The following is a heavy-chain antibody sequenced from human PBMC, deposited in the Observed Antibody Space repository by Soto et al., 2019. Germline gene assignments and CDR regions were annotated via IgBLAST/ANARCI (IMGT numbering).Heavy chain of an antibody. J-gene: IGHJ4*02. CDR2: IYHSGST. Sequence: SETLSLTCAVSGGSISSGGYSWSWIRQPPGKGLEWIGYIYHSGSTYYNPSLKSRVTISVDRSKNQFSLKLSSVTAADTAVYYCARGPLGYCSSTSRPHSGYYFDYWGQGTLVTVSS. V-gene: IGHV4-30-2*01. CDR1: GGSISSGGYS. CDR3: ARGPLGYCSSTSRPHSGYYFDY. D-gene: IGHD2-2*01.